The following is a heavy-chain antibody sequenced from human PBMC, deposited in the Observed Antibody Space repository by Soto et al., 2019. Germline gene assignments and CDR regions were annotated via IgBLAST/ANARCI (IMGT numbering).Heavy chain of an antibody. CDR2: INHSGST. J-gene: IGHJ4*02. Sequence: SETLSLTCAVYGGSFSGYYWSWIRQPPGKGLEWIGEINHSGSTNYNPSLKSRVTISVDTSKNQFSLKLSSVTAADTAVYYCASGSTYYDYIWGSYRSNAIDYWGQGTLVTVSS. V-gene: IGHV4-34*01. D-gene: IGHD3-16*02. CDR3: ASGSTYYDYIWGSYRSNAIDY. CDR1: GGSFSGYY.